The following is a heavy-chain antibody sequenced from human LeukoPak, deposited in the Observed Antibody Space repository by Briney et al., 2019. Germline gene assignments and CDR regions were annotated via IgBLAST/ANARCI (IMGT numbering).Heavy chain of an antibody. CDR1: GGSFSGYY. V-gene: IGHV3-7*01. D-gene: IGHD1-7*01. CDR3: AREDDWNYEDY. CDR2: IKQDGSEK. Sequence: ETLSLTCVVYGGSFSGYYWSWIRQPPGKGLEWVANIKQDGSEKYYVNSVKGRFTISRDNAKNSLYLQMNSLRAEDTAIYYCAREDDWNYEDYWGQGTLVTVSS. J-gene: IGHJ4*02.